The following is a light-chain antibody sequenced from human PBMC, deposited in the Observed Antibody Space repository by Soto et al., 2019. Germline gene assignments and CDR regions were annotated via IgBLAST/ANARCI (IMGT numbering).Light chain of an antibody. Sequence: DIQMTQSPSSLSASVGERVTITCSASQNITTCLNWDQQEPGKPPKLRSYGAFHLESRVPSRFSGTGSATHFTLTISSIQPGDFATYYCQHAFDPPYNFGHGT. CDR3: QHAFDPPYN. J-gene: IGKJ5*01. CDR2: GAF. V-gene: IGKV1-39*01. CDR1: QNITTC.